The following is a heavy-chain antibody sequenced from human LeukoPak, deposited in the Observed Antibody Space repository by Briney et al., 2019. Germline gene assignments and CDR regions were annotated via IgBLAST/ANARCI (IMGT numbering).Heavy chain of an antibody. J-gene: IGHJ4*02. V-gene: IGHV4-34*01. CDR1: CGSFSGYY. Sequence: AETLSLTCAVCCGSFSGYYWSWIRQPPGKGLEWIGEVNHSGSTNYNPSLKSRVTISVDTSKNQFSLKLSSVTAADTAVYYCARDAMVRGVTPIHFDYWGQGTLVTVSS. D-gene: IGHD3-10*01. CDR2: VNHSGST. CDR3: ARDAMVRGVTPIHFDY.